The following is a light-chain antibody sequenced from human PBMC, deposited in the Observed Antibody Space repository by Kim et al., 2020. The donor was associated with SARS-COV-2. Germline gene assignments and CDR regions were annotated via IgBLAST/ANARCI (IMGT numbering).Light chain of an antibody. V-gene: IGLV1-44*01. J-gene: IGLJ2*01. CDR1: SSNIGSNS. CDR2: SNN. Sequence: GQRVTISCSGSSSNIGSNSVNWYQQLPGTAPKLLIYSNNQRPSGLPDRFSGSKSGTSASLAISGLQSEDEAEYYCATWDDSLNAVVFAGGTQLTVL. CDR3: ATWDDSLNAVV.